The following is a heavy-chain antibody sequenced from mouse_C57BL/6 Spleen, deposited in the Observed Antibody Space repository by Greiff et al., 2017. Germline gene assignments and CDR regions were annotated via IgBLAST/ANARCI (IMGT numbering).Heavy chain of an antibody. V-gene: IGHV1-50*01. D-gene: IGHD2-4*01. CDR2: IDPSDSYT. Sequence: VQLQQPGAELVKPGASVKLSCKASGYTFTSYWMQWVKQRPGQGLEWIGEIDPSDSYTNYNQKFKGKATLTVDTSSSTAYMQLSSLTSEDSAVYYCARRDYDIAYWGQGTLVTVSA. CDR1: GYTFTSYW. J-gene: IGHJ3*01. CDR3: ARRDYDIAY.